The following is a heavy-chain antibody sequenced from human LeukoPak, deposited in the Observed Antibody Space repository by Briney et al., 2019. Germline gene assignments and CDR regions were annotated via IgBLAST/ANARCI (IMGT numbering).Heavy chain of an antibody. Sequence: PSETLSLTCTVSGGSISSGDYYWSWIRQPPGKGLEWIGYIYYIGNTFYNPSLKSRVTISVDTSENQFSLKLSSVTAADTAVYYCASAYCGGDCTPYWYFDLWGRGTLVTVSS. CDR2: IYYIGNT. J-gene: IGHJ2*01. CDR1: GGSISSGDYY. CDR3: ASAYCGGDCTPYWYFDL. V-gene: IGHV4-30-4*01. D-gene: IGHD2-21*02.